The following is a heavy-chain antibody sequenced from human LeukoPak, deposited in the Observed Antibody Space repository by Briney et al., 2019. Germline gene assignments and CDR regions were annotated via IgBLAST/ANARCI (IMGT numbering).Heavy chain of an antibody. J-gene: IGHJ6*02. D-gene: IGHD3-10*01. V-gene: IGHV3-21*01. CDR3: ARERDVSMVRGATDYYYYGMDV. CDR1: GFTFSSYS. Sequence: GGSLRLSCAASGFTFSSYSMNWVRQAPGKGLEWASSISGSSSYIYYADSVKGRFTISRDNAENSLYLQMNSLRAEDTAVYYCARERDVSMVRGATDYYYYGMDVWGQGTTVTVSS. CDR2: ISGSSSYI.